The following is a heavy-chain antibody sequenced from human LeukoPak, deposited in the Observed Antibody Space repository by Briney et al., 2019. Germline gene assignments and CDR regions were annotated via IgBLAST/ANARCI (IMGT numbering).Heavy chain of an antibody. CDR2: IYTSGST. Sequence: SETLSLTCTVSGGSISSYYWSWIRQPAGKGLEWIGRIYTSGSTNYNPSLKSRVTMSVDMSTNQFSLSMTSVTAADTAVYFCATTWYYDSRGYLFDDWGHGTLVTVSS. CDR3: ATTWYYDSRGYLFDD. CDR1: GGSISSYY. D-gene: IGHD3-22*01. J-gene: IGHJ4*01. V-gene: IGHV4-4*07.